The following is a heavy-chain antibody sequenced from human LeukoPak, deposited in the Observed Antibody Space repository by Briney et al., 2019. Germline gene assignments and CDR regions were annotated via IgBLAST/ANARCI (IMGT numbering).Heavy chain of an antibody. CDR2: IYSGGST. Sequence: GGSLRLSCAASGFTVSSNYMSWVRQAPWKGLEWVSVIYSGGSTYYADSVKGRFTISRDNSKNTLYLQMNSLRAEDTAVYYCARAGGSYYPLVYWGQGTLVTVSS. D-gene: IGHD1-26*01. V-gene: IGHV3-53*01. CDR3: ARAGGSYYPLVY. J-gene: IGHJ4*02. CDR1: GFTVSSNY.